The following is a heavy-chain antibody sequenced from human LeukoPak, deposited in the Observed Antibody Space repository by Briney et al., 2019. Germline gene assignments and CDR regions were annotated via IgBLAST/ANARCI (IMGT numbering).Heavy chain of an antibody. CDR1: GSTFSSYA. CDR2: ISYDGSNK. D-gene: IGHD3-16*01. J-gene: IGHJ4*02. Sequence: GGSLRLSCAASGSTFSSYAMHWVRQAPGKGLEWVAVISYDGSNKYYADSVKGRFTISRDNSKNTLYLQMNSLRAEDTAVYYCAREFSGEFDYWGQGTLVTVSS. CDR3: AREFSGEFDY. V-gene: IGHV3-30*01.